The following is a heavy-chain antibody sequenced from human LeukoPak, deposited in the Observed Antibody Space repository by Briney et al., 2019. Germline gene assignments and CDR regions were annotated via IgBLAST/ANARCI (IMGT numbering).Heavy chain of an antibody. CDR3: VRDRGYSYGLDY. J-gene: IGHJ4*02. D-gene: IGHD5-18*01. Sequence: GGSLRLSCAASGFTFSSYAMHWVRQAPGKGLEWVAVISYDGSNKYYADSVKGRFTISRDNSKNTLYLQMNSLRAEDTAVYYCVRDRGYSYGLDYWGQGTLVTVSS. V-gene: IGHV3-30*04. CDR2: ISYDGSNK. CDR1: GFTFSSYA.